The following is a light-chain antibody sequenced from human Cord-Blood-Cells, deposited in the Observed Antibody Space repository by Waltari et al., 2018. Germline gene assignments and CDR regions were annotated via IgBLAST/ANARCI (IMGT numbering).Light chain of an antibody. J-gene: IGKJ5*01. CDR3: QQRSNWPPIT. CDR2: DAS. V-gene: IGKV3-11*01. CDR1: QSVSSY. Sequence: DIVLTQSPATLSLSPGERATPACRASQSVSSYLAWYQQKPGQAPSLLIYDASNRATGIPARFSGSGSGTDFTLTISSLEPEDFAVYYCQQRSNWPPITFGQGTRLEIK.